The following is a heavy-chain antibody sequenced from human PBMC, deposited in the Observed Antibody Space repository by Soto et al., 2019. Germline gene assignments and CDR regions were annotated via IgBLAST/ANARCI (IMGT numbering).Heavy chain of an antibody. J-gene: IGHJ6*02. V-gene: IGHV4-31*03. D-gene: IGHD3-22*01. CDR2: IYYSGST. CDR3: ARHNYDSSGTAVDV. Sequence: QVQLQESGPGLVKPSQTLSLTCTVSGGSISSGGYYWSWIRQHPGKGLEWIGYIYYSGSTYYNPSLKRRVTIXVXTXXNQFSLKLSSVTAADTAVYYCARHNYDSSGTAVDVWGQGTTVTVSS. CDR1: GGSISSGGYY.